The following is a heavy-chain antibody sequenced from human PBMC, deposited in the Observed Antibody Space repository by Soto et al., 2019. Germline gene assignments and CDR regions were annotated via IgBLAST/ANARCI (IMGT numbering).Heavy chain of an antibody. CDR2: ISYDGSNK. D-gene: IGHD2-15*01. CDR3: AKAPAGEGCSGGSCPPFDP. Sequence: QVQLVESGGGVVQPGRSLRLSCAASGFTFSSYGMHWVRQAPGKGLEWVAVISYDGSNKYYADSVKGRFTISRDNSKNTLYLQMNSLRAEDTAVYYCAKAPAGEGCSGGSCPPFDPWGQGTLVTVSS. CDR1: GFTFSSYG. J-gene: IGHJ5*02. V-gene: IGHV3-30*18.